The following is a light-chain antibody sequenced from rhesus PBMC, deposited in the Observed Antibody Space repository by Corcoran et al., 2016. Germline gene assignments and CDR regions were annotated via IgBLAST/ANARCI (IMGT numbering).Light chain of an antibody. CDR3: QQYSSRPYS. Sequence: DIQMTQSPSSLSASVGDTVTITCRASQGISSWLAWYQQKPGKGPKLLTYKASSLQSGVPSRFSGSGSGTDFTLTISTLQSEDFATYYCQQYSSRPYSFGQGTKVEIK. CDR2: KAS. CDR1: QGISSW. J-gene: IGKJ2*01. V-gene: IGKV1-22*01.